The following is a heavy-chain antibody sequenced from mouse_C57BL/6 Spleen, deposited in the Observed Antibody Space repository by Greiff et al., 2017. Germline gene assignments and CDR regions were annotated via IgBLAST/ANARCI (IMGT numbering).Heavy chain of an antibody. V-gene: IGHV1-50*01. J-gene: IGHJ3*01. CDR3: ARGNYEKAY. D-gene: IGHD2-1*01. CDR2: IDPSDSYT. Sequence: QVQLQQPGAELVKPGASVKLSCKASGYTFTSYWMQWVKQRPGQGLEWIGEIDPSDSYTNYNQKFKGKATLTVDTSSSTAYMQLSSLTSEDSAVYYCARGNYEKAYWGQGTLVTVSA. CDR1: GYTFTSYW.